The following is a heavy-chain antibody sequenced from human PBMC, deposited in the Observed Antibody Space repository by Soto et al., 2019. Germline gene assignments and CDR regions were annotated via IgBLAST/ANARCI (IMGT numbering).Heavy chain of an antibody. CDR3: VRATAARQRDYSYHYYLHI. CDR1: GYTFINYY. D-gene: IGHD6-6*01. V-gene: IGHV1-46*03. Sequence: QVQLVQSGAEVKKPGASVKVSCKASGYTFINYYIHWVRQAPGQGLEWMGVINPNGGSTVYAQKLQGRVTLTTNTSKNTVYVELSSLRSDDTAVYFCVRATAARQRDYSYHYYLHIWGKGTTVTVSS. CDR2: INPNGGST. J-gene: IGHJ6*03.